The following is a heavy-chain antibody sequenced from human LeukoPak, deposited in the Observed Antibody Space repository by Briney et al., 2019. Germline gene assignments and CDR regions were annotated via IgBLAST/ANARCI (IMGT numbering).Heavy chain of an antibody. Sequence: GGSLRLSCVASGFTLSSYWMSWVRQAPGKGLEWVANIDGDGSTEAYVDSLKGRFTISRDNAKNSLYLQMNNLRVEDTAVYYCARGGAAFAESVYWGQGALVTVSS. J-gene: IGHJ4*02. V-gene: IGHV3-7*01. CDR1: GFTLSSYW. CDR2: IDGDGSTE. D-gene: IGHD3-3*01. CDR3: ARGGAAFAESVY.